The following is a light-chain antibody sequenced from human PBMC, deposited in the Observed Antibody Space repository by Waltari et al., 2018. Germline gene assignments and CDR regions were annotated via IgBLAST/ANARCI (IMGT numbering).Light chain of an antibody. CDR3: QQCYSTPYT. CDR2: WAS. V-gene: IGKV4-1*01. J-gene: IGKJ2*01. CDR1: QNLLYNSDNKNY. Sequence: DIVMTQSPDSLAVSLGERVTINCRFSQNLLYNSDNKNYLAWFQQKPGQPPKLLIYWASTRESGVPDRFSGSGSGTEFTLTISSLQAADVAVYYCQQCYSTPYTFGQGTKLEIK.